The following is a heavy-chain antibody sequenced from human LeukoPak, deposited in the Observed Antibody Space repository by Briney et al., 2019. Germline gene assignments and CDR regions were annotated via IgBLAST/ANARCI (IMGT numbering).Heavy chain of an antibody. CDR1: GYTFTSYY. CDR3: ARGQSRDMEQGDAFDI. Sequence: ASVKVSCTASGYTFTSYYMHWVRQAPGQGLEWMGIINPSGGSTSYAQKFQGRVTMTRDTSTSTVYMELSSLRSEDTAVYYCARGQSRDMEQGDAFDIWGQGTMVTVSS. CDR2: INPSGGST. V-gene: IGHV1-46*01. J-gene: IGHJ3*02. D-gene: IGHD1-26*01.